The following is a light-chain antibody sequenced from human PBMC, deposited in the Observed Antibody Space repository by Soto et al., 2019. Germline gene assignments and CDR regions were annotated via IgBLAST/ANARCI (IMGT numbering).Light chain of an antibody. CDR3: QQRSNWPT. CDR1: QSVSSY. CDR2: DAS. J-gene: IGKJ4*01. Sequence: EIVLTQSPATLSLSPGERATLSCRASQSVSSYLAWYQQKPGQAPRLLIYDASNRATGIPARFSGSGSGTAFTLTISSLEPEDVADYYCQQRSNWPTFGGGTKVEIK. V-gene: IGKV3-11*01.